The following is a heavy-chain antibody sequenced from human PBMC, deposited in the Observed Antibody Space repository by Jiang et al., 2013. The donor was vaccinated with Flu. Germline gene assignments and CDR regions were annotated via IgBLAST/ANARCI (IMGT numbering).Heavy chain of an antibody. J-gene: IGHJ4*02. CDR2: IYYSGST. CDR3: ARVRLEMATIYYFDY. CDR1: GGSISSSSYY. Sequence: PGLVKPSETLSLTCTVSGGSISSSSYYWGWIRQPPGKGLEWIGSIYYSGSTYYNPSLKSRVTISVDTSKNQFSLKLSSVTAADTAVYYCARVRLEMATIYYFDYWGQGTLVTVSS. D-gene: IGHD5-24*01. V-gene: IGHV4-39*01.